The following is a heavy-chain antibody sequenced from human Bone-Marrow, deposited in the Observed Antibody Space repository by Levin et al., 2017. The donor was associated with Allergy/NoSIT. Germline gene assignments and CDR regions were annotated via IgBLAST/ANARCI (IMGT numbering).Heavy chain of an antibody. Sequence: PGGSLRLSCAASGFTFSSYGMHWVRQAPGKGLEWVAVIWYDGSNKYYADSVKGRFTISRDNSKNTLYLQMNSLRAEDTAVYYCARVGYCSGGSCLDVWGQGTTVTVSS. CDR2: IWYDGSNK. CDR1: GFTFSSYG. J-gene: IGHJ6*02. V-gene: IGHV3-33*01. D-gene: IGHD2-15*01. CDR3: ARVGYCSGGSCLDV.